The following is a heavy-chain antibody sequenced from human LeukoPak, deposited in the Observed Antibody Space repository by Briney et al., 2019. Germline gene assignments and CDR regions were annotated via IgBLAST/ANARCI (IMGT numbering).Heavy chain of an antibody. CDR2: MNPNSGNT. Sequence: ASVKVSCKASGYTFTSYDINWVRQAAGQGLEWMGWMNPNSGNTGYAQKLQGGVTMTRNTSLSTAYMELSSLRSEDTAVYYCARDSSSWYSGNYYYGMDVWGQGTTVTVSS. J-gene: IGHJ6*02. CDR1: GYTFTSYD. D-gene: IGHD6-13*01. CDR3: ARDSSSWYSGNYYYGMDV. V-gene: IGHV1-8*01.